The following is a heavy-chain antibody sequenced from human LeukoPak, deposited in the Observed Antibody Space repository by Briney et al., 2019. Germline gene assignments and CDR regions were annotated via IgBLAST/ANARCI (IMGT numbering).Heavy chain of an antibody. CDR3: TTSTGYYYVPGY. CDR1: GGTFSTYA. J-gene: IGHJ4*02. V-gene: IGHV1-69*13. Sequence: ASVKVSCKSSGGTFSTYAISWVRQAPGQGLEWMGGIVPIFGTPNYAQNFQGRLTITADESTSTAYVDLSSLRSEDTAMYYCTTSTGYYYVPGYWGQGTLVTVSS. CDR2: IVPIFGTP. D-gene: IGHD3-22*01.